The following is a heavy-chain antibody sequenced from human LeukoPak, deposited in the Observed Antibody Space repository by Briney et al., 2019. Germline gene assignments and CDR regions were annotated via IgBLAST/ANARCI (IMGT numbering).Heavy chain of an antibody. CDR2: ISWNSGSI. Sequence: GGSLRLSCAASGFTFDDYAMHWVRQAPGKGLEWVSGISWNSGSIGYADSVKGRFTISRDNAKNSLYLQMNSLRAEDTALYYCAKVGIAAAGPFDYWGQGTLVTVSS. CDR1: GFTFDDYA. V-gene: IGHV3-9*01. D-gene: IGHD6-13*01. CDR3: AKVGIAAAGPFDY. J-gene: IGHJ4*02.